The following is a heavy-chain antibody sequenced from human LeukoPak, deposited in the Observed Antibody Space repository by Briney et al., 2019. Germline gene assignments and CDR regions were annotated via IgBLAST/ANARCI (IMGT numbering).Heavy chain of an antibody. Sequence: GGSLRLSCAASGFTFSSYAMSWVRQAPGKGLEWVGNIKQDGSEKYYVESVKGRFTISRDNAKNSLYLQMNSLTAKDTAVYYCARENLYGSGTSFDYWGQGTLVTVSS. CDR1: GFTFSSYA. D-gene: IGHD3-10*01. CDR3: ARENLYGSGTSFDY. CDR2: IKQDGSEK. J-gene: IGHJ4*02. V-gene: IGHV3-7*01.